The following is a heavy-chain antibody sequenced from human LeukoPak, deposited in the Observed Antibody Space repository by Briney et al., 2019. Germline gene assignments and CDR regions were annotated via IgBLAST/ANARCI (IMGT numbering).Heavy chain of an antibody. J-gene: IGHJ4*02. CDR2: IYYSGST. D-gene: IGHD1-26*01. V-gene: IGHV4-59*01. CDR3: ASLSGSYFRSFDY. Sequence: SETLSLTCTVSGGSISSYYWSWIRQPPGKGLEWIGYIYYSGSTNYNPSLKSRVTISVDTSKNQFSLKLSSVTAADTAVYYCASLSGSYFRSFDYWGQGTLVTVSS. CDR1: GGSISSYY.